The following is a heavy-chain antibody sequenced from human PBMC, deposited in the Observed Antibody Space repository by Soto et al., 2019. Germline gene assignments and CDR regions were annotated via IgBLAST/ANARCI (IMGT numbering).Heavy chain of an antibody. J-gene: IGHJ4*02. CDR3: ARGSGPHTG. Sequence: SETLSLTCAVYGGSFSDYYWTWIRQPPGKGLEWIGEIYYSGSTNYNPSLKSRVTISVDTSKNQFSLKLSSVTAADTAVYYCARGSGPHTGWGQGTLVTVSS. D-gene: IGHD5-18*01. CDR1: GGSFSDYY. V-gene: IGHV4-34*01. CDR2: IYYSGST.